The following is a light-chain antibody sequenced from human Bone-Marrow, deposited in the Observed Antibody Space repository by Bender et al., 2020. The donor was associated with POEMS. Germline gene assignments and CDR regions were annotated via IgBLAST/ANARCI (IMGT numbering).Light chain of an antibody. CDR2: EVN. CDR1: GSDVGAYNY. Sequence: QSALTQPPSASGSPGQSVTISCAGTGSDVGAYNYVSWYQQHPGKAPKLMISEVNKRPSGVPDRFSGSKSGNTASLTVSGLQAEDEADYYCSSFAGNNPYMVFGGGTKLTVL. CDR3: SSFAGNNPYMV. J-gene: IGLJ2*01. V-gene: IGLV2-8*01.